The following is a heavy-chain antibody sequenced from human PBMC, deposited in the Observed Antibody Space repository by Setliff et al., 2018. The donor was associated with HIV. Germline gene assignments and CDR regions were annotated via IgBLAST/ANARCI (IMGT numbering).Heavy chain of an antibody. V-gene: IGHV4-39*07. CDR3: ARVIQTPGSPYARFDF. D-gene: IGHD2-2*01. CDR2: IYYSGYT. CDR1: GGSISSSSNY. J-gene: IGHJ4*02. Sequence: SETLSLTCTVSGGSISSSSNYWAWIRQPPGKGLERIGSIYYSGYTYYNPSLKSRVTISVDTSKDQFSLRLTSVTAADTAMYYCARVIQTPGSPYARFDFWGQGTLVTVSS.